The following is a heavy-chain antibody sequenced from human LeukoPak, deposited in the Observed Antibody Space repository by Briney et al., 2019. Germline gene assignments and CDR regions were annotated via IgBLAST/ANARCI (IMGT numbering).Heavy chain of an antibody. CDR3: AKAPVTTCRGAFCYPFDY. Sequence: TGGSLRLSCAASGFTFSSYWMNWVRQAPGKGLEWVSAISDTGNTYHADSVKGRFTISRDSSKNTLFLQMNRLRPEDAAVYYCAKAPVTTCRGAFCYPFDYWGLGTLVTVSS. CDR1: GFTFSSYW. D-gene: IGHD2-15*01. CDR2: ISDTGNT. J-gene: IGHJ4*02. V-gene: IGHV3-23*01.